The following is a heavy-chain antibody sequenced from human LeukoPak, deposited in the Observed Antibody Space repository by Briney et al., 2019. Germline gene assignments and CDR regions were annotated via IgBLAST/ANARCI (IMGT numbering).Heavy chain of an antibody. D-gene: IGHD2-2*01. CDR1: GYTFTGYF. CDR3: ARGVPRYCRSPGRATAGICGVY. J-gene: IGHJ4*02. Sequence: GESLKISCKGSGYTFTGYFVHWVRQAPGQGLQWMGWINPNTGGTNYAQKFQGRVTMTRDTSISTAYMELSSLRSEDTAVYYCARGVPRYCRSPGRATAGICGVYWGQGTLVTVSS. V-gene: IGHV1-2*02. CDR2: INPNTGGT.